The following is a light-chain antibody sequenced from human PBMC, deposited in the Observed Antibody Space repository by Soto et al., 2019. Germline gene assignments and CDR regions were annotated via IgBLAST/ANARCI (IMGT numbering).Light chain of an antibody. CDR3: QHYNSYSEA. CDR1: RTISDW. J-gene: IGKJ1*01. Sequence: DIQMTQSPSTLSASLGDRVTITCRASRTISDWLAWYQLRPGKAPKXLIYRASRLESGVPSRISGSGSGTEFTLTISSLQPDDFATYYCQHYNSYSEAFGQGTQVDIK. CDR2: RAS. V-gene: IGKV1-5*03.